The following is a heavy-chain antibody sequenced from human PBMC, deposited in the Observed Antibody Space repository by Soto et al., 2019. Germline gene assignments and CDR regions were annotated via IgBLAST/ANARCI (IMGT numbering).Heavy chain of an antibody. J-gene: IGHJ4*02. Sequence: EVQLVESGGGLVQPGGSLRLSCAASGFTFSSYWMSWVRQAPGKGLEWVANIKQDGSEKYYVDSVKGRFTISRDNAKNSLYLQMSNLRAEDTAVYYCARGRGCSTGCHNFDYWGQGTLVTVSS. V-gene: IGHV3-7*01. CDR2: IKQDGSEK. CDR1: GFTFSSYW. CDR3: ARGRGCSTGCHNFDY. D-gene: IGHD2-2*01.